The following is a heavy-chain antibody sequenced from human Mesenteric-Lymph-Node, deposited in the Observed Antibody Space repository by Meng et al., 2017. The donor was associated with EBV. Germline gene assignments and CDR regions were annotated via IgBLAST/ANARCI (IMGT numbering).Heavy chain of an antibody. CDR2: ITSTGSGT. V-gene: IGHV3-11*01. Sequence: VQLGESGGGLVKPGGSLRLSCAASGFTFSDYYMTWMRQAPGKGLEWISHITSTGSGTYYGDSVKGRFTVSRDNAKKSLYLQMNSLRDEDTAVYYCARGSSGYIAWFDPWGQGTLVTVSS. CDR1: GFTFSDYY. J-gene: IGHJ5*02. D-gene: IGHD5-24*01. CDR3: ARGSSGYIAWFDP.